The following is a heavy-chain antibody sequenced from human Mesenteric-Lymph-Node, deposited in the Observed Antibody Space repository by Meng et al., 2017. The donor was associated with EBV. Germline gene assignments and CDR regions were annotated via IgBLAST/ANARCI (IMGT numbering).Heavy chain of an antibody. J-gene: IGHJ2*01. Sequence: GHLVDIGGGLVQPGGALRLSCAGSGFTFSSHCMHWFRQGPGKGLVWVARINSGATTINYADSVQGRFTLSRDNAKNTLYLQMNSRRAEDTAVYYCVRLRGWYFDLWGRGTLVTVSS. D-gene: IGHD3-10*01. V-gene: IGHV3-74*01. CDR2: INSGATTI. CDR3: VRLRGWYFDL. CDR1: GFTFSSHC.